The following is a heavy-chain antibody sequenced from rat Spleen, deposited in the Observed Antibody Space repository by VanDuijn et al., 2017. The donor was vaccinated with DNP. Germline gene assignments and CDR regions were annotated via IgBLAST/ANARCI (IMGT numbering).Heavy chain of an antibody. Sequence: QVQLKESGPGLVKPSETLSLTCTVSAFSLTSHHVSWVRQPPGKGLEWMGVIWGDGSTAYNSALKSRLSISRDTSKSQVFLKMSSLKAEDTATYYCARDGPNYYDGYPKVYYFDYWGQGVMVTVSS. CDR3: ARDGPNYYDGYPKVYYFDY. D-gene: IGHD1-12*03. CDR1: AFSLTSHH. CDR2: IWGDGST. J-gene: IGHJ2*01. V-gene: IGHV2-32*01.